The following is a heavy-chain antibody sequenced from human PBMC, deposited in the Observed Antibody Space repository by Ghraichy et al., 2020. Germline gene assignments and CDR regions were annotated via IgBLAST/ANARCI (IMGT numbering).Heavy chain of an antibody. Sequence: GGSLRLSCAASGFTFSSYWMHWVRQAPGKGLVWVSRINSDGSSTSYADSVKGRFTISSDNATNTLYLQMNSLRAEDTAVYYCARVGSWISPPYDGMDDWGQGTTVTVSS. D-gene: IGHD2-2*03. CDR1: GFTFSSYW. CDR2: INSDGSST. CDR3: ARVGSWISPPYDGMDD. V-gene: IGHV3-74*01. J-gene: IGHJ6*02.